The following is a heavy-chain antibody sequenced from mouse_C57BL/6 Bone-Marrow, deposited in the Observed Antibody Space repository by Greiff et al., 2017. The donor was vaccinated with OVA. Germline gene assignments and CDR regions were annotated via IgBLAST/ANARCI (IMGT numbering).Heavy chain of an antibody. J-gene: IGHJ3*01. V-gene: IGHV1-82*01. CDR2: IYPGDGDT. CDR1: GYAFSSSW. D-gene: IGHD1-1*01. CDR3: ARSSYRFAY. Sequence: QLQQSGPELVKPGASVQISCKASGYAFSSSWMNWVKQRPGKGLEWIGRIYPGDGDTNYNGKFKGKATLTADKSSSTAYMQLSSLTSEDSAVYFCARSSYRFAYWGQGTLVTVSA.